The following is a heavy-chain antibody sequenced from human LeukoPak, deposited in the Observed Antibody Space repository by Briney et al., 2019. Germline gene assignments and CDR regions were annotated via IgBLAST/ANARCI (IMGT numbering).Heavy chain of an antibody. Sequence: SVKVSCTASGGTFSSYAISWVRQAPGQGLEWMGGIIPIFGTANYAQKFQGRVTITADKSTSTAYMELSSLRSEDTAVYYCAKVVAANLGFWFDPWGQGTLVTVSS. V-gene: IGHV1-69*06. CDR2: IIPIFGTA. J-gene: IGHJ5*02. D-gene: IGHD2-15*01. CDR3: AKVVAANLGFWFDP. CDR1: GGTFSSYA.